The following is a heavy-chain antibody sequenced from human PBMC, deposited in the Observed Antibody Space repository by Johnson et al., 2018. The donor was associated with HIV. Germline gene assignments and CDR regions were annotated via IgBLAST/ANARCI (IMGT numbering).Heavy chain of an antibody. Sequence: VQLVESGGGLIQPGGSLRLSCAASGFTVSSNYMSWVRQAPGKGLEWVSVIYSGGSTYYADSVQGRFTISRDNSKHTLYLQMNSLRAEDTAVYYCARDNSSGWYRPGVDAFDIWGQGTMVTVSS. CDR3: ARDNSSGWYRPGVDAFDI. CDR2: IYSGGST. CDR1: GFTVSSNY. J-gene: IGHJ3*02. V-gene: IGHV3-53*01. D-gene: IGHD6-19*01.